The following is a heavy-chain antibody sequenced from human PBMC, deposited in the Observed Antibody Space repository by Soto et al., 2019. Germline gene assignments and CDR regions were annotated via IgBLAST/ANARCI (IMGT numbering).Heavy chain of an antibody. CDR2: ISASGGST. V-gene: IGHV3-23*01. CDR3: ARDRHLLRYFDWSHYGMDV. Sequence: GGSLRLSCAASGFTFSRYAMSWVRQAPGKGLERVSAISASGGSTYYADSEKGRFTISRDNSKNTLYLQMNSLRAEDTAVYYCARDRHLLRYFDWSHYGMDVWGQGTTVTVSS. D-gene: IGHD3-9*01. CDR1: GFTFSRYA. J-gene: IGHJ6*02.